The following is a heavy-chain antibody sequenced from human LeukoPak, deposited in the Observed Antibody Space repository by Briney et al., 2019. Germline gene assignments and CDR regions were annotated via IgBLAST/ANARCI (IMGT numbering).Heavy chain of an antibody. Sequence: SETLSLTCAVYGGSFSGYYWSWIRQPPGKGLEWIGEINHSGSTNYNLSLKSRVTISVDTSKNQFSLKLSSVTAADTAVYYCARDPHYGGNSDAFDIWGQGTMVTVSS. D-gene: IGHD4-23*01. CDR2: INHSGST. CDR3: ARDPHYGGNSDAFDI. V-gene: IGHV4-34*01. CDR1: GGSFSGYY. J-gene: IGHJ3*02.